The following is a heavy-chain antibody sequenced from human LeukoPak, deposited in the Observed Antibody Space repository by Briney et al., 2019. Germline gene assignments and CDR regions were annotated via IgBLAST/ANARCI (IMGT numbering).Heavy chain of an antibody. D-gene: IGHD3-10*01. CDR3: ARGGRGVFIPYDY. V-gene: IGHV4-34*01. J-gene: IGHJ4*02. Sequence: SETLSLTCAVYGGSFSGYYWGWIRQPPGKGLEWIGEINHSGSTNYNPSLKSRVTISVDTSKNQFSLKLSSVTAADTAVYYCARGGRGVFIPYDYWGQGTLVTVSS. CDR2: INHSGST. CDR1: GGSFSGYY.